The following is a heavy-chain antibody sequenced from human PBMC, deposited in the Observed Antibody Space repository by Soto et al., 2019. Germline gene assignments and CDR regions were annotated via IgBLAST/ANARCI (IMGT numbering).Heavy chain of an antibody. J-gene: IGHJ4*02. Sequence: PGGSLRLSCAASGFTFSSYSMNWVRQAPGKGLEWVSYISSSSSTIYYADSVKGRFTISRDNAKNSLYLQMNSLRDEDTAVYYCASGGRDGYSGDFDYWGQGTLVTVSS. CDR3: ASGGRDGYSGDFDY. V-gene: IGHV3-48*02. CDR1: GFTFSSYS. D-gene: IGHD5-18*01. CDR2: ISSSSSTI.